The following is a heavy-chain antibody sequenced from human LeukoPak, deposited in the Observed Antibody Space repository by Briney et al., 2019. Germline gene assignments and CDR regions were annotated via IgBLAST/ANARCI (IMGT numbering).Heavy chain of an antibody. Sequence: PSETLSLTCTVSGGSISSYYWSWIRQPPGKGLEWIGYIYYSGSTNYNPSLKSRVTISVDTSKNQFSLKLSSVTAADTAVYYCARGPYGSGSPTHWFDPWGQGTLDTVSS. V-gene: IGHV4-59*01. CDR1: GGSISSYY. CDR2: IYYSGST. D-gene: IGHD3-10*01. J-gene: IGHJ5*02. CDR3: ARGPYGSGSPTHWFDP.